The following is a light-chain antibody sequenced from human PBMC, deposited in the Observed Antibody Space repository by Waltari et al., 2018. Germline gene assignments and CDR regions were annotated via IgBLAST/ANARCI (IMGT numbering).Light chain of an antibody. V-gene: IGKV3-20*01. Sequence: ELVLTQSPGTVSWSAGERATLSCRARQRVSRALRTLAWYQQKPGQAPRLLIYDAATRATGIPDRFSDSGSGTDFTLTISRLEPDDFAVDYCQMYGTLPATFGQGTKVEIK. J-gene: IGKJ1*01. CDR2: DAA. CDR3: QMYGTLPAT. CDR1: QRVSRALRT.